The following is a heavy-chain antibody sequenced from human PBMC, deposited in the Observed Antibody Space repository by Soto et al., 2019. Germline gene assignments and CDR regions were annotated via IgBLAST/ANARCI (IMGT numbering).Heavy chain of an antibody. V-gene: IGHV3-30-3*01. CDR2: ISYDGSNK. CDR1: GFTFSSYA. CDR3: SGNPSYVDY. Sequence: QVQLVESGGGVVQPGRSLRLSCAASGFTFSSYAMHWVRQAPGKGLEWVAVISYDGSNKYYADSVKGRFSISRDNSTNTLYVQMNSLRAENTALYYCSGNPSYVDYWGQGTLVTVSS. D-gene: IGHD3-16*01. J-gene: IGHJ4*02.